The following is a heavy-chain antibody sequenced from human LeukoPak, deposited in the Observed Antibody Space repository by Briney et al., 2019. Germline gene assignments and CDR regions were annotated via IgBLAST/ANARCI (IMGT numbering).Heavy chain of an antibody. CDR2: IKSKTDGGTT. Sequence: GGSLRLSCAASGFTFSNAWMNWVRQAPGKGLEWVGRIKSKTDGGTTDYAAPVKGRFTISRDDSKNTLYLQMNSLKTEDTAVYYCTTEYYYDSSGYNNHWGQGTLSPSPQ. V-gene: IGHV3-15*07. CDR1: GFTFSNAW. J-gene: IGHJ5*02. CDR3: TTEYYYDSSGYNNH. D-gene: IGHD3-22*01.